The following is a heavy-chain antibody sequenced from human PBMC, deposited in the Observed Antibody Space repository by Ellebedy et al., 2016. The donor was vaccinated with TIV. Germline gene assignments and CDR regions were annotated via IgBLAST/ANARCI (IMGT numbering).Heavy chain of an antibody. Sequence: GSLRLSXAVYGGSFSGYYWSWIRQPPGKGLEWIGEINHSGSTNYNPSLKSRVTISVDTSKNQISLKLSSVTAADTAVYYCAVGAFVGDYWGQGTLVTVSS. CDR3: AVGAFVGDY. CDR2: INHSGST. V-gene: IGHV4-34*01. J-gene: IGHJ4*02. D-gene: IGHD1-26*01. CDR1: GGSFSGYY.